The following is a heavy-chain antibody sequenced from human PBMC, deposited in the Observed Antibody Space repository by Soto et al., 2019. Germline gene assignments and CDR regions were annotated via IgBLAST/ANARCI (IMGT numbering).Heavy chain of an antibody. V-gene: IGHV1-18*01. CDR1: GYTFTSYG. CDR3: ARDCSSTSCYQNYYYYGMDV. CDR2: ISAYNGNT. Sequence: GASVKVSCKAPGYTFTSYGISWVRQAPGQGLEWMGWISAYNGNTNYAQKLQGRVTMTTDTSTSTAYMELRSLRSDDTAVYYCARDCSSTSCYQNYYYYGMDVWGQGTTVTVSS. D-gene: IGHD2-2*01. J-gene: IGHJ6*02.